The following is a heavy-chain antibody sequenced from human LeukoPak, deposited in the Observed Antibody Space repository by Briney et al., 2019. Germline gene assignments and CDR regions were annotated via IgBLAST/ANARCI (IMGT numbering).Heavy chain of an antibody. CDR2: INAGNGNT. J-gene: IGHJ4*02. V-gene: IGHV1-3*01. CDR3: ARGGAFYDSSGYPN. Sequence: ASVKVSCKASGYTFTSYAMHWVRQAPGQRLEWMGWINAGNGNTKYSQKFQGRVTITRDTSASTAYMELSSLRSEDTAVYYCARGGAFYDSSGYPNWGQGTLVTVSS. CDR1: GYTFTSYA. D-gene: IGHD3-22*01.